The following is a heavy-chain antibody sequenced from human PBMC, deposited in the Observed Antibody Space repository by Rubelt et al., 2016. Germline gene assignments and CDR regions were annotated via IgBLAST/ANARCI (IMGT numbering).Heavy chain of an antibody. D-gene: IGHD4-23*01. CDR1: GGSISSSSYY. CDR2: MSYSGST. V-gene: IGHV4-39*07. CDR3: ARDGGNEYFQH. J-gene: IGHJ1*01. Sequence: QLQLQESGPGLVKPSETLSLTCTVSGGSISSSSYYWGWIRQPPGKGLEWIGSMSYSGSTYYNPSLKGRVTISVDTSKNQLSLQLNSVTPEDTAVYYCARDGGNEYFQHWGQGTLVTVSS.